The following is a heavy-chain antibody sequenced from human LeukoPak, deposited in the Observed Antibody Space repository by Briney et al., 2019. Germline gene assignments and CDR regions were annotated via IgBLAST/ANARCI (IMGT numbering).Heavy chain of an antibody. CDR2: IYTGGNT. D-gene: IGHD2-15*01. J-gene: IGHJ4*02. CDR1: GFTVSRNY. V-gene: IGHV3-53*01. CDR3: ARQGYCSGGTCLLFDY. Sequence: GGSLRLSCAASGFTVSRNYMSWARQAPGKGLEWVSVIYTGGNTYYADSVKGRFTISRDNSKNTLYLQMNSLRVEDTAVYYCARQGYCSGGTCLLFDYWGQGTLVTVSS.